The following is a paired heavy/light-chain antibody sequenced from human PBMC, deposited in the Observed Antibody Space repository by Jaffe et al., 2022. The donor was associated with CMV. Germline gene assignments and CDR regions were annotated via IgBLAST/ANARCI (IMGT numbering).Light chain of an antibody. CDR1: QGISSD. Sequence: DIQLTQSPSFLSASVGDRVMITCRASQGISSDLAWYQQKPGKAPKLLIYAASTLQSGVSSRFSGRGSGTEFTLTISGLQPEDFATYYCQQLNTYLWTFGQGTKVEIK. CDR2: AAS. V-gene: IGKV1-9*01. J-gene: IGKJ1*01. CDR3: QQLNTYLWT.
Heavy chain of an antibody. D-gene: IGHD1-7*01. CDR1: GFTFSRFG. Sequence: QAQLVESGGGVVQPGKSLRLSCAASGFTFSRFGMHWVRQAPGKGLEWVANIWYDGSNKYYADSFKGRITVSRDNSKNTLFLQMNSLRAEDTAVYFCAREGTDTDDAFDIWGQGTLVTVAS. CDR3: AREGTDTDDAFDI. CDR2: IWYDGSNK. V-gene: IGHV3-33*01. J-gene: IGHJ3*02.